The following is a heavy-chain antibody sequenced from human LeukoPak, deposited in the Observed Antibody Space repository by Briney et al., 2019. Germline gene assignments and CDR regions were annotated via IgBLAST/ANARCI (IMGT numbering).Heavy chain of an antibody. V-gene: IGHV1-18*01. D-gene: IGHD3-10*01. Sequence: ASVKVSCKASGYTFTSYGISWVRQAPGQGLEWMGWISAYNGNTNYAQKLQGRVTMTTDTSTSTAYMELRSLRSDDTAVYYCARDYFGSGSYNFLLFDYWGQGTLVIVSS. CDR3: ARDYFGSGSYNFLLFDY. J-gene: IGHJ4*02. CDR2: ISAYNGNT. CDR1: GYTFTSYG.